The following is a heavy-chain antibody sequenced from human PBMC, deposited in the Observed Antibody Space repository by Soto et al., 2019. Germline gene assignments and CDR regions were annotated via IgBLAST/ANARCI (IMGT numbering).Heavy chain of an antibody. CDR2: IFYSGST. CDR3: ASMIGDPVLSFDS. Sequence: QVQLQESGPGLVKPSETLSLTCTVSGGSISSYYWSWIRQPPGKGLEWIGFIFYSGSTSYNPSHKSRVTISIDPSEYQFSLKLNSVTAADTAVYYCASMIGDPVLSFDSWGQGTLVAVSS. J-gene: IGHJ5*01. D-gene: IGHD3-10*02. V-gene: IGHV4-59*01. CDR1: GGSISSYY.